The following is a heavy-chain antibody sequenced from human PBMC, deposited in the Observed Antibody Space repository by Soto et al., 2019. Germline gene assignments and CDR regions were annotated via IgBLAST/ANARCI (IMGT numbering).Heavy chain of an antibody. CDR2: VYYDGST. J-gene: IGHJ3*02. D-gene: IGHD3-10*01. CDR3: ATPAGGAFDI. CDR1: GGSVTSDRYY. V-gene: IGHV4-61*01. Sequence: SETLSLTCTVSGGSVTSDRYYWSWIRQPPGKGLEWIGYVYYDGSTNYNPSLKSRVIISLDTSKRQFSLRLTSLTAADTAAYYCATPAGGAFDIWGPGTMVTVSS.